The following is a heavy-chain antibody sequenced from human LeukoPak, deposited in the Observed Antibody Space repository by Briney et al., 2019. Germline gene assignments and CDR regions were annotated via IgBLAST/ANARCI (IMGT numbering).Heavy chain of an antibody. Sequence: GGSLRLSCAASGFTVGSNYMSWVRQAPGKGLEWVSVIYSGGSTNYADSVKGRFTISRDNSKNTLYLQMNSLRAEDTAVYYCARVDTMVRGVIDYYFDYWGQGTLVTVSS. V-gene: IGHV3-53*01. CDR1: GFTVGSNY. CDR2: IYSGGST. CDR3: ARVDTMVRGVIDYYFDY. J-gene: IGHJ4*02. D-gene: IGHD3-10*01.